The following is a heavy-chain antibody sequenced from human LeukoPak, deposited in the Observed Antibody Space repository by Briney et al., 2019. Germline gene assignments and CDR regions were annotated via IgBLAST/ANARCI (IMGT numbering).Heavy chain of an antibody. Sequence: GGSLRLSCAASGFTFSSYEVNWVRQAPGKGLEWVSYISSSGNNMYYADSVKGRFTIARDNAKNSLYLQMNSLRAEDTAVYYCARESVRFCSGGTCYSRRAFDYWGQGTLVTVSS. J-gene: IGHJ4*02. CDR1: GFTFSSYE. D-gene: IGHD2-15*01. CDR2: ISSSGNNM. CDR3: ARESVRFCSGGTCYSRRAFDY. V-gene: IGHV3-48*03.